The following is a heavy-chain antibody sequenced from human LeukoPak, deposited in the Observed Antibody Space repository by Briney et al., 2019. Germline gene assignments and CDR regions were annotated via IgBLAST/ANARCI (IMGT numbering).Heavy chain of an antibody. CDR1: GYTFTSYG. V-gene: IGHV1-58*02. CDR2: IVVGSGNT. D-gene: IGHD3-22*01. Sequence: ASVKVSCKASGYTFTSYGISWVRQAPGQGLEWIGWIVVGSGNTNYAQKFQERVTITRDMSTSLVYMELSSLRSEDTAVYYCAAEAAYYYDSRDAFDVWGQGTLVTVSS. CDR3: AAEAAYYYDSRDAFDV. J-gene: IGHJ4*02.